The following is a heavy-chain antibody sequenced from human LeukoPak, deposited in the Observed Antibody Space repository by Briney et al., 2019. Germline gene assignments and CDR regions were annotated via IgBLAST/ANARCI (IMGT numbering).Heavy chain of an antibody. J-gene: IGHJ3*02. V-gene: IGHV4-31*03. CDR1: GDSVSDSRYY. CDR2: KYYILIA. D-gene: IGHD2-2*01. CDR3: ATPYCSSISCLDVFNM. Sequence: PSQTLSLTCNVSGDSVSDSRYYWTSIRQHPAKGLEWHAYKYYILIATSNPSLTSRLPTSVDTSKNQFSLQLSSATAADTPTYYCATPYCSSISCLDVFNMWGQGTRVTVSS.